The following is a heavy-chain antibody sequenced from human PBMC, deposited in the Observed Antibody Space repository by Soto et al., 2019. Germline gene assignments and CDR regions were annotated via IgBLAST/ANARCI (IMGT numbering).Heavy chain of an antibody. CDR1: GYTFTSYG. D-gene: IGHD3-22*01. CDR2: ISAYNGNT. V-gene: IGHV1-18*01. Sequence: QVQLVKSGAEVKKPGASVKVSCKASGYTFTSYGISWVRQAPGQGLEWMGWISAYNGNTNYAQKLQGRVTMTTDTSTSTAYMELRSLRSDDTAVYYCARDTYYYDSSGSPFDYWGQGTLVTVSS. J-gene: IGHJ4*02. CDR3: ARDTYYYDSSGSPFDY.